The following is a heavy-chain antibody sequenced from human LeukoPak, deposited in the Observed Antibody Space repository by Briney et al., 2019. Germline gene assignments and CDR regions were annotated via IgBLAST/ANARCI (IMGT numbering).Heavy chain of an antibody. D-gene: IGHD6-13*01. CDR3: AREASYSSSWATFDN. CDR1: GFTFSRDE. V-gene: IGHV3-48*03. Sequence: QTGGSLRLSCAASGFTFSRDEMNWVRQAPGKGLEWISYISVSGGIIYYADSVRGRFTISRDNAKNSLFLQMNSLTVEDTAVYYCAREASYSSSWATFDNWGQGTLVTV. CDR2: ISVSGGII. J-gene: IGHJ4*02.